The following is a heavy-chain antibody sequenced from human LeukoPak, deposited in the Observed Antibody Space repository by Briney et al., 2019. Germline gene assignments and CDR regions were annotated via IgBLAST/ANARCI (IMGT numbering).Heavy chain of an antibody. V-gene: IGHV1-2*02. Sequence: ASVKVSCKASGYTFIGYYMHWVRQAPGQGLEWMGWINPNSGDTIYAKKFQARVTLTRDTSISTAYMELSRLRSDDTAVYYCARVASTTRRHDAFDIWGQGTMVTVSS. D-gene: IGHD1-1*01. CDR2: INPNSGDT. J-gene: IGHJ3*02. CDR3: ARVASTTRRHDAFDI. CDR1: GYTFIGYY.